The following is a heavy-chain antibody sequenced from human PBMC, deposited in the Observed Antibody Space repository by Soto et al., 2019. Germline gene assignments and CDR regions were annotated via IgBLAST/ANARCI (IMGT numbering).Heavy chain of an antibody. Sequence: QVQLVQSGAEVKKPGSPVKVSCKASGGTFSSYAISWVRQAPGQGLEWMGGIIPIFGTANYAQKFQGRVTITADESTSTAYMELSSLRSEDTAVYYCARVGSSVAGTLFDYWGQGTLVTVSS. CDR2: IIPIFGTA. CDR1: GGTFSSYA. D-gene: IGHD6-19*01. V-gene: IGHV1-69*01. J-gene: IGHJ4*02. CDR3: ARVGSSVAGTLFDY.